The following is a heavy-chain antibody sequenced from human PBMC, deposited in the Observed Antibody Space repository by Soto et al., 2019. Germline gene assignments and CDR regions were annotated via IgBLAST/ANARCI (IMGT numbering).Heavy chain of an antibody. CDR2: INWSSDTI. Sequence: PGGSLRLSCAASGFTFSSYAMHWVRQAPGKGLEWVSGINWSSDTIGYADSVKGRFTVSRDNAKGSLLLQMSSLRAEDTAVYFCAMSNSNDLYYHFESWGQGTPVTVSS. CDR3: AMSNSNDLYYHFES. CDR1: GFTFSSYA. V-gene: IGHV3-9*01. J-gene: IGHJ4*02. D-gene: IGHD3-22*01.